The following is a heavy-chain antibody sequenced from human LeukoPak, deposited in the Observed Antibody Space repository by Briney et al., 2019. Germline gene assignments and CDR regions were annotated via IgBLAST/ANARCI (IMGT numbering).Heavy chain of an antibody. CDR3: ARDMAEAFDI. V-gene: IGHV3-30-3*01. CDR1: GFTFSSYA. CDR2: ISYDGSNK. Sequence: PGRSLRLSCAASGFTFSSYAMHWVRQAPGKGLEWVAVISYDGSNKYYADSVKGRFTISRDNSKNTLYLQTNSLRAEDTAVYYCARDMAEAFDIWGQGTMVTVSS. D-gene: IGHD3-10*01. J-gene: IGHJ3*02.